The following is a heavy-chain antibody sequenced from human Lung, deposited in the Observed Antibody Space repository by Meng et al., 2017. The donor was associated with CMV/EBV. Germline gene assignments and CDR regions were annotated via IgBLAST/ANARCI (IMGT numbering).Heavy chain of an antibody. CDR2: INPNSGGT. CDR3: AREFWMVPGAMGMDV. Sequence: ASVKVSXKTSGYTFTGYYLHWVRQAPGQGLEWMGWINPNSGGTNYALKFQGRVTMTSDTSISKGYMELSSLRSDDTAMYYCAREFWMVPGAMGMDVWGQGTTVXVSS. V-gene: IGHV1-2*02. CDR1: GYTFTGYY. J-gene: IGHJ6*02. D-gene: IGHD2-2*01.